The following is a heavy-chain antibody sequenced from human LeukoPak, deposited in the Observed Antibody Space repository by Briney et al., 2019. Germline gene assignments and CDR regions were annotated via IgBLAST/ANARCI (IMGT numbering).Heavy chain of an antibody. V-gene: IGHV3-15*01. D-gene: IGHD4-17*01. CDR2: IKSKTDGGTT. CDR1: GFTFSNAW. J-gene: IGHJ4*02. CDR3: TVRLRDRGGGYFDY. Sequence: GGSLRLSCAASGFTFSNAWMSWVRQAPGKGLEWVGRIKSKTDGGTTDYAAPVKGRFTISRDDSKNTLYLQMNSLKTEDTAVYYCTVRLRDRGGGYFDYWGQGTLVTVSS.